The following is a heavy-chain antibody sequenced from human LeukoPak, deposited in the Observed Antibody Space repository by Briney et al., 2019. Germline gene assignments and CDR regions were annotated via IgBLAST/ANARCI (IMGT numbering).Heavy chain of an antibody. V-gene: IGHV3-30-3*01. Sequence: GRSLRLSCAASGFTFSSYAMHWVRQAPGKGLEWVAVISYDGSNKYYADSVKGRFTTSRDNSKNTLYLQMNSLRAEDTAVCYCARRAWFDPWGQGTLVTVSS. CDR3: ARRAWFDP. CDR2: ISYDGSNK. CDR1: GFTFSSYA. J-gene: IGHJ5*02.